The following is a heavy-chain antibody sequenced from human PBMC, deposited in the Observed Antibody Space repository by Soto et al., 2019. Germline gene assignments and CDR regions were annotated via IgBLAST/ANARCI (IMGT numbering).Heavy chain of an antibody. CDR2: ICWDDDK. Sequence: QITLKESGPALVKPTQTLTLTCTFSGFSLSTSGVGVGWIRQPLGKALEWLALICWDDDKHYRPSLKSRLTITKDPSKNQVVLTMTNMDPVDTATYHCAHRSRENYAFDIWGQGTMVTVSS. CDR1: GFSLSTSGVG. D-gene: IGHD1-26*01. V-gene: IGHV2-5*02. J-gene: IGHJ3*02. CDR3: AHRSRENYAFDI.